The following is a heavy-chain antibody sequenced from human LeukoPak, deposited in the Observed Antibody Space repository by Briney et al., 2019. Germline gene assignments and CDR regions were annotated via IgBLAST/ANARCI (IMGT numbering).Heavy chain of an antibody. D-gene: IGHD6-6*01. Sequence: PGRSLRLSCAASGFTFSSFAMHWVRQAPGKGLEWVAVISYDGSNKKYADSVKGRFTISRDNPKNTLYLQMNSLRAEDTAVYYCAKESAARRLIDYWGQGTLVTVSS. CDR2: ISYDGSNK. J-gene: IGHJ4*02. V-gene: IGHV3-30*04. CDR1: GFTFSSFA. CDR3: AKESAARRLIDY.